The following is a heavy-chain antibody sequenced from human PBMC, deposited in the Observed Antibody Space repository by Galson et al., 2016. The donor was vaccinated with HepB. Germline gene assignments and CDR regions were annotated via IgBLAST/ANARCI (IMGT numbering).Heavy chain of an antibody. CDR2: IYPGDSDT. V-gene: IGHV5-51*01. CDR1: GYSFTTYW. CDR3: ARTVSIAAAGGADY. D-gene: IGHD6-13*01. Sequence: QSGAEVKKPGESLKISCKSSGYSFTTYWIGWVRQMPGKGLEWMGMIYPGDSDTRYSPSFQGQVTISADQSINTAYLQWSSLKASDTAMYYCARTVSIAAAGGADYWGQGTLVTVSS. J-gene: IGHJ4*02.